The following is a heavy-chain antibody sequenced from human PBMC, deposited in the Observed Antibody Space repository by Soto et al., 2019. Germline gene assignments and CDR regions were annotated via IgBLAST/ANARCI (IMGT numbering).Heavy chain of an antibody. CDR3: ARAGDSSSWADY. Sequence: GASVKVSCKASGYTFTSYGISWVRQAPGQGLEWMGWISVYNGNTKYTQKVQGRVTMTTDTSTRTAYMELRSLRSDDTAVYYCARAGDSSSWADYWSQGTPVTVSS. J-gene: IGHJ4*02. CDR1: GYTFTSYG. D-gene: IGHD6-13*01. V-gene: IGHV1-18*01. CDR2: ISVYNGNT.